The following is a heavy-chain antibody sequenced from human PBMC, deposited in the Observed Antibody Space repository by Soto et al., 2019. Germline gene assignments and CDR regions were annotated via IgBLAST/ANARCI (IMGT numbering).Heavy chain of an antibody. J-gene: IGHJ3*02. V-gene: IGHV1-8*01. D-gene: IGHD2-15*01. CDR2: MNPNSGNT. CDR1: GYTFTSYD. Sequence: ASVKVSCKASGYTFTSYDINWVRQATGQGLEWMGWMNPNSGNTGYAQKFQGRVTMTRNTSISTAYMELSSLRSEDKAVYYCARLGRSLGAFDIWGQGTMITVSS. CDR3: ARLGRSLGAFDI.